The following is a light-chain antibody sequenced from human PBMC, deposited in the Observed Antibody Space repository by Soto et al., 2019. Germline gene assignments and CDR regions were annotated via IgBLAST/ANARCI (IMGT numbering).Light chain of an antibody. J-gene: IGKJ1*01. CDR3: QQYNSYRA. Sequence: DIQRTQSPSTLSASVGDRVSITCRASESISGWLAWYQHKPGKAPKLLIYHASSLESGVPSRFSGSGSGTEFTLTISGLQPDDFATYYCQQYNSYRAFGQGTKVDIK. CDR2: HAS. CDR1: ESISGW. V-gene: IGKV1-5*01.